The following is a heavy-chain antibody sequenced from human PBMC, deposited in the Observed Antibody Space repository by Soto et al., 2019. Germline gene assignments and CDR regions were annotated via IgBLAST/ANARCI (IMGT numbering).Heavy chain of an antibody. D-gene: IGHD6-13*01. CDR2: INWNGGST. Sequence: PGGSLRLSCAASGFTFDEYGMSWVRQGPGKGLEWVSGINWNGGSTGYADSVKGRFTISRDNAKNSLYLQMNSLRAEETAQYHCAFYEAGGYYYYMDVCGKRTTVPVSS. CDR3: AFYEAGGYYYYMDV. CDR1: GFTFDEYG. V-gene: IGHV3-20*01. J-gene: IGHJ6*03.